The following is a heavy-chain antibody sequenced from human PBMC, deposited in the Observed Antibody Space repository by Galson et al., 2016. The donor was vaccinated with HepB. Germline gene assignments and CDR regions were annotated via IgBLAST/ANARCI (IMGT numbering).Heavy chain of an antibody. J-gene: IGHJ4*02. Sequence: QSGAEVKKPGESLKISCKASGDNFTRNWIGWVRQMPGKGLEWMGIISPGDSDIRYSPSFQGQVTISADKSISTAYLQWSSLKASDTAMYYCARGMATIFPCDYWGQGTLVTVSS. D-gene: IGHD5-24*01. CDR1: GDNFTRNW. V-gene: IGHV5-51*01. CDR2: ISPGDSDI. CDR3: ARGMATIFPCDY.